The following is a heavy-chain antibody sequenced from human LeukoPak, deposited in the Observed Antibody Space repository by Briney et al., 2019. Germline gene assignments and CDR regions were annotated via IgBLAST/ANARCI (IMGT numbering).Heavy chain of an antibody. CDR3: ARGGGIVVFKGGAFDI. V-gene: IGHV1-69*13. CDR2: IIPIFGTA. D-gene: IGHD3-22*01. J-gene: IGHJ3*02. CDR1: GGTFSSYA. Sequence: EASVKVSCKASGGTFSSYAISWVRQAPGQGLEWMGGIIPIFGTANYAQKFQGRVTITADESTSTAYMELSSLRSEDTAEYYCARGGGIVVFKGGAFDIWGQGTMVTVSS.